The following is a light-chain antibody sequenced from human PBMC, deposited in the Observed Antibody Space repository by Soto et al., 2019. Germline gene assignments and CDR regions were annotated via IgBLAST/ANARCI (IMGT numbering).Light chain of an antibody. Sequence: EILMTQSPVTLSVSPGESATLSCRASQSAGGNLAWYQQKPGQAPRLLIYGASTRATGISARFSGSGSGTEFTPTISGLQSEDFAVYYCQQYNKWHRTFGQGTKVDI. CDR1: QSAGGN. CDR3: QQYNKWHRT. CDR2: GAS. V-gene: IGKV3-15*01. J-gene: IGKJ2*01.